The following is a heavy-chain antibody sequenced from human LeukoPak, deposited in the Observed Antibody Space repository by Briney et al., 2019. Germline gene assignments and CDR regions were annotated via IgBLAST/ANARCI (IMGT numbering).Heavy chain of an antibody. J-gene: IGHJ6*02. D-gene: IGHD1-14*01. CDR2: IRSKAYGGTT. CDR3: TRGVPTGDYYYYGMDV. CDR1: GFTFGDYA. V-gene: IGHV3-49*03. Sequence: PGGSLRLSCTASGFTFGDYAMSWFRQAPGKGLEWVGFIRSKAYGGTTEYAASVKGRFTISRDDSKSIAYLQMNSLKTEDTAVYYCTRGVPTGDYYYYGMDVWGQGTTVTVSS.